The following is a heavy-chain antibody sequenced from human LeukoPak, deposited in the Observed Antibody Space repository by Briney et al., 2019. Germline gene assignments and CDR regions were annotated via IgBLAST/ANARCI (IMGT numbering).Heavy chain of an antibody. D-gene: IGHD5-12*01. CDR3: AKDLDIVATITGN. J-gene: IGHJ4*02. V-gene: IGHV3-23*01. CDR1: GFTFSSYA. Sequence: PGGSLRLSCAASGFTFSSYAMSWVRQAPAKGLEWVSGVSGSGGSTYYADSVKGRFTISRDNSKNTLYLQMNSLRAEDTAVYYCAKDLDIVATITGNWGQGTLVTVSS. CDR2: VSGSGGST.